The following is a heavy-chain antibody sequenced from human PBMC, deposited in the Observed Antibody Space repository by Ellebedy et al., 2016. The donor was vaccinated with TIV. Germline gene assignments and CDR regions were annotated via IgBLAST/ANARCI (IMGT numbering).Heavy chain of an antibody. CDR1: GGSISSGTYY. Sequence: SETLSLXCTVSGGSISSGTYYWSWIRQHPGKGLEWIGNTYFSGTTYYNPSLKSRVTISVDTSKNQFSLTLSSVTAADTAVYYCARSRGDYFPDYWGQGTLVTVSS. V-gene: IGHV4-31*03. CDR3: ARSRGDYFPDY. D-gene: IGHD2/OR15-2a*01. J-gene: IGHJ4*02. CDR2: TYFSGTT.